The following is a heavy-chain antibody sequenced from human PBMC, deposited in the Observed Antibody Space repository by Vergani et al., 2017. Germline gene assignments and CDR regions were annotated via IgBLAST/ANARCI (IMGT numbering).Heavy chain of an antibody. CDR3: ARGSGSYYGWFDP. Sequence: QVQLQESGPGLVKPSETLSLTCTVSGGSISSYYWSWIRQPPGKGLEWIGYIYYSGSTNYNPSLKSRVTISVDTSKNQFSLKLSSVTAADTAVYYCARGSGSYYGWFDPWGQGTLVTVSS. V-gene: IGHV4-59*01. CDR2: IYYSGST. J-gene: IGHJ5*02. CDR1: GGSISSYY. D-gene: IGHD1-26*01.